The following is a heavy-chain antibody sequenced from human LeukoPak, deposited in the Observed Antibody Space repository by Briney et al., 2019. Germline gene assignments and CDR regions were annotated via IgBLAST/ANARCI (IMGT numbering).Heavy chain of an antibody. J-gene: IGHJ6*03. CDR1: GFTFSSYW. Sequence: PGGSLRLSCAVSGFTFSSYWMSWVRQAPGKGLEWVANIKQDGSEKYYVDSVKGRFTISRDNAKNSLFLQMNSLRAEDTAVYYCARDRYSGSHSDYHYYYMDVWGKGTMVTVSS. V-gene: IGHV3-7*01. CDR2: IKQDGSEK. D-gene: IGHD1-26*01. CDR3: ARDRYSGSHSDYHYYYMDV.